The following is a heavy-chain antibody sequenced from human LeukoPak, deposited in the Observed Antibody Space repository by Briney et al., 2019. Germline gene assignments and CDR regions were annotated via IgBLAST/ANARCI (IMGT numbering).Heavy chain of an antibody. Sequence: GGSLRLSCAASGFTFSSYSMNWVRQAPGKGLEWVSSISSRSSYIYYADSVKGRFTISRDNAKNSLYLQMNSLRAEDTAVYYCARDAETANCGGDCSHNWFDPWGQGTLVTVSS. V-gene: IGHV3-21*01. D-gene: IGHD2-21*02. J-gene: IGHJ5*02. CDR3: ARDAETANCGGDCSHNWFDP. CDR2: ISSRSSYI. CDR1: GFTFSSYS.